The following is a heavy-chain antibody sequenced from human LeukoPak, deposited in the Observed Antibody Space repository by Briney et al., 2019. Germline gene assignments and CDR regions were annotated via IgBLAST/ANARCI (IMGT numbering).Heavy chain of an antibody. CDR3: AKDLGYSYGYGYFDY. D-gene: IGHD5-18*01. J-gene: IGHJ4*02. CDR2: ISYDGSNK. CDR1: GFTFSSYG. V-gene: IGHV3-30*18. Sequence: GGSLRLSCAASGFTFSSYGMHWVRQAPGKGLEWVAVISYDGSNKYYADSVKGRFTISRDNSKNTLYLQMNSLRAEDTAVYYCAKDLGYSYGYGYFDYWGQGTLVTVSS.